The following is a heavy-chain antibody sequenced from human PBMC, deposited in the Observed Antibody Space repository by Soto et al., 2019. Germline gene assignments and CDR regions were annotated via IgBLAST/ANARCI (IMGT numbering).Heavy chain of an antibody. J-gene: IGHJ4*02. CDR3: TRGPRPISTGTGAY. D-gene: IGHD3-10*01. CDR1: GFIFKMYW. Sequence: GGSVRLSCAASGFIFKMYWMHWVRQSPGKGLVWISRIYSDGTYSDYADSVRGRFTISRDNVNDTLYLQMNNLRAEDSGLYYCTRGPRPISTGTGAYWGQGTQVTVSS. V-gene: IGHV3-74*01. CDR2: IYSDGTYS.